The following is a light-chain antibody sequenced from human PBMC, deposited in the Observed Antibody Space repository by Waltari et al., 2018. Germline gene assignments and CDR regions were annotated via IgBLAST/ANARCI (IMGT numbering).Light chain of an antibody. J-gene: IGLJ2*01. V-gene: IGLV2-23*01. CDR2: EAT. Sequence: QSALTQPVSVSGSPGQSITISCTGTASDVGVYNLVSWYQQNTGKAPKLVIYEATKRPSGISNRFSGSKSGNTASLTISGLQDGDEATYHCCSYAGSSVWIFGGGTKLTVL. CDR1: ASDVGVYNL. CDR3: CSYAGSSVWI.